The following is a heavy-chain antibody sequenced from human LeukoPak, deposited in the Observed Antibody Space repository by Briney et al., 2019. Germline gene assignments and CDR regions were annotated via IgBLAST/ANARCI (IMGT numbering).Heavy chain of an antibody. CDR1: GFTFSGSA. CDR3: TRSLYCSSTSCYDY. J-gene: IGHJ4*02. V-gene: IGHV3-73*01. D-gene: IGHD2-2*01. CDR2: IRSKANSYAT. Sequence: GGSLRLSCAASGFTFSGSAMHWVRQASGKGLEWVGRIRSKANSYATAYAASVKGRFTISRDDSENTAYLQMNSLKTEDTAVYYCTRSLYCSSTSCYDYWGQGTLVTVSS.